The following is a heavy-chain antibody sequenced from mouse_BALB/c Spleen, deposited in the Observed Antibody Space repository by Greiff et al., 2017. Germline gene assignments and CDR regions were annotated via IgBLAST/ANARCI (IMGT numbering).Heavy chain of an antibody. CDR1: GYAFTNYL. D-gene: IGHD2-3*01. CDR2: INPGSGGT. V-gene: IGHV1-54*01. CDR3: ARNGGWYAMDY. Sequence: VQLQQSGAELVRPGTSVKVSCKASGYAFTNYLIEWVKQRPGQGLEWIGVINPGSGGTNYNEKFKGKATLTADKSSSTAYMQLSSLTSDDSAVYFCARNGGWYAMDYGGQGTSVTVSS. J-gene: IGHJ4*01.